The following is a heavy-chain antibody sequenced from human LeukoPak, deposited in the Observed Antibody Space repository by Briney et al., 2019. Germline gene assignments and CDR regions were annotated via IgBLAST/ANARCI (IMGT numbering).Heavy chain of an antibody. V-gene: IGHV3-30*14. CDR1: GFTFSSYA. J-gene: IGHJ6*03. CDR3: ARDSGDGYTPPGYYHYMDV. D-gene: IGHD5-24*01. Sequence: GRSLRLSCAASGFTFSSYAMHWVRQAPGKGLEWVAVISYDGSTKYYADSVKGRFTISRDNSKNTLYLQMNSLRAEDTAVFYCARDSGDGYTPPGYYHYMDVWGKGTTVTVSS. CDR2: ISYDGSTK.